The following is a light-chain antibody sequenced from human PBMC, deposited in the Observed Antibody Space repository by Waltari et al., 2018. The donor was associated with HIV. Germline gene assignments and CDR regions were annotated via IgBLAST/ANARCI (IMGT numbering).Light chain of an antibody. J-gene: IGLJ2*01. V-gene: IGLV1-47*01. CDR2: RNN. CDR3: AAWADSLSAVV. Sequence: QSVLTQPPSASGTPGQRLTISCSGSASHIGSYYVYWYTQLPGTPPKLLIYRNNQRPSGVPDRFSGSKSGTSASLAISGLRSEDEADYYCAAWADSLSAVVFGGGTKLTVL. CDR1: ASHIGSYY.